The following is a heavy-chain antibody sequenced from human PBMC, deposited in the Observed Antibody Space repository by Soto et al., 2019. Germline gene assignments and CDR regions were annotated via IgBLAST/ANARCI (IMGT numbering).Heavy chain of an antibody. CDR3: ARDSFDILTGYPTPGWFDP. D-gene: IGHD3-9*01. CDR2: IIPIFGTA. Sequence: SVKVSCKASGGTFSSYAISWVRQAPGQGLEWMGGIIPIFGTANYAQKFQGRVTITADESTSTAYMELSSLRSEDTAVYYCARDSFDILTGYPTPGWFDPWGQGTLVTVSS. J-gene: IGHJ5*02. V-gene: IGHV1-69*13. CDR1: GGTFSSYA.